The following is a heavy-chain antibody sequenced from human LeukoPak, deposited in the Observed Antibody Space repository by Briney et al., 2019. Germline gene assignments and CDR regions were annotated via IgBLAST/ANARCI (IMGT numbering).Heavy chain of an antibody. J-gene: IGHJ5*01. CDR3: AKEHGVTYYYDSSRYYGWFDY. Sequence: PGGSLRLSCAASGFTFNTYGMTWVRQAPGKGLEWVSAITSSGGSTYYGDSVKGRFTISRDNSRNTLYLQMNSLRVDDTAVYYCAKEHGVTYYYDSSRYYGWFDYWGQGTLVTVSS. V-gene: IGHV3-23*01. D-gene: IGHD3-22*01. CDR1: GFTFNTYG. CDR2: ITSSGGST.